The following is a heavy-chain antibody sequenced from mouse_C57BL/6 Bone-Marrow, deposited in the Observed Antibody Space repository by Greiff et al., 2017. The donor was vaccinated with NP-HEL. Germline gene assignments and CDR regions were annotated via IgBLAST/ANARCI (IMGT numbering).Heavy chain of an antibody. Sequence: QVQLKESGPGLVAPSQCLSITCTVSGFSLTSYGVDWVRQPPGQGLEWMGVIWGGGSTHYNSALLSRLSISKDNSKSQVFLKMNSLQTDDTAMYYCAKHDDYYGSSYAAYWGQGTLVTVSA. J-gene: IGHJ3*01. CDR1: GFSLTSYG. V-gene: IGHV2-9*01. CDR2: IWGGGST. D-gene: IGHD1-1*01. CDR3: AKHDDYYGSSYAAY.